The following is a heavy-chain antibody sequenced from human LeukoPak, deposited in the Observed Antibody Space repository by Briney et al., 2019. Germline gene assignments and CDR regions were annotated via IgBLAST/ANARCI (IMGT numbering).Heavy chain of an antibody. D-gene: IGHD2-2*01. Sequence: PSEALSLTCAVYGGSFSGYYWSWIRQPPGKGLEWIGEINHSGSTNYNPSLKSRVTISVDTSKNQFSLKLRSVTAADTAVYYCARYTAPPLYDIVVVPAATSRYYYGMDVWGQGTTVTVSS. V-gene: IGHV4-34*01. J-gene: IGHJ6*02. CDR1: GGSFSGYY. CDR3: ARYTAPPLYDIVVVPAATSRYYYGMDV. CDR2: INHSGST.